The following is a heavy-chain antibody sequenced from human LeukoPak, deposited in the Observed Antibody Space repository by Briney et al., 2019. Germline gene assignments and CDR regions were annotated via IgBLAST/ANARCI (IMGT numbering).Heavy chain of an antibody. CDR3: VRDIGMAAAGPKY. CDR2: VSYDGSKK. V-gene: IGHV3-33*01. Sequence: PGRSLRLSCAASGFXFRSYGMHWVRQAPGKGLEWVAAVSYDGSKKYYADSLKGRFTISRDNSKDTVYLQMTGLRVEDTAVYYCVRDIGMAAAGPKYWGQGTLVTVSS. J-gene: IGHJ4*02. CDR1: GFXFRSYG. D-gene: IGHD6-13*01.